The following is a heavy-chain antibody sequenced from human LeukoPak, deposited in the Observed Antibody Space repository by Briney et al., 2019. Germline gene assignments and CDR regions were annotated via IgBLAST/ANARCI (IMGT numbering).Heavy chain of an antibody. Sequence: GGSLRLSCAVSGFTFSSYAMIWVRQAPGRGLVWVSSIGASGDSIYYTDSVKGRFTISRDNSKNTLYLQMSSFRVEDTAVYYCAKIPDVSDYWGQGTLVTVSS. CDR3: AKIPDVSDY. CDR1: GFTFSSYA. V-gene: IGHV3-23*01. J-gene: IGHJ4*02. CDR2: IGASGDSI.